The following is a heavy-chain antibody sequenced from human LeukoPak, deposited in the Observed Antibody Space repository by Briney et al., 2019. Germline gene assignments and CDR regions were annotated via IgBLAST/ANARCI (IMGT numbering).Heavy chain of an antibody. V-gene: IGHV1-24*01. CDR3: ATGGPPYGSGSSTNWFDP. J-gene: IGHJ5*02. CDR1: GYTLTELS. Sequence: GASVKVSCKVSGYTLTELSMHWVRQAPGKGLKWMGGFDPEDGETIYAQKFQGRVTMTEDTSTDTAYMELSSLRSEDTAVYYCATGGPPYGSGSSTNWFDPWGQGTLVTVSS. D-gene: IGHD3-10*01. CDR2: FDPEDGET.